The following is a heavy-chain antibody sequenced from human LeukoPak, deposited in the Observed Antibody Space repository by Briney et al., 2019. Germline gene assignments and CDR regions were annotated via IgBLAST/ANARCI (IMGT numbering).Heavy chain of an antibody. CDR1: GVSSCKFW. J-gene: IGHJ4*02. CDR3: AGVFDMGITPGDDFDF. V-gene: IGHV3-74*01. D-gene: IGHD3-9*01. Sequence: PVRSPRLSCAASGVSSCKFWMHWVRPTPRESLWWGAGIKEDGTYTSYADSVKVRFTISRDNARNTVFLQMNSLRAGDTAVFYCAGVFDMGITPGDDFDFWGQGTLVTVSS. CDR2: IKEDGTYT.